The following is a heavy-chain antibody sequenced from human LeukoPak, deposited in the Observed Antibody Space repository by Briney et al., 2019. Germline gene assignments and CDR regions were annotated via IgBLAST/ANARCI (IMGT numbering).Heavy chain of an antibody. Sequence: GGSLRLSCAASGFTFSNYAMSWVRQAPGKGLEWVAGISGTSGTINYAAPVKGRFTISRDNSKNTPYLQMNSLRVDDMAVYYCAKRLGDPRAFDYWGQGTLVTVSS. CDR2: ISGTSGTI. CDR1: GFTFSNYA. CDR3: AKRLGDPRAFDY. D-gene: IGHD2-21*02. J-gene: IGHJ4*02. V-gene: IGHV3-23*01.